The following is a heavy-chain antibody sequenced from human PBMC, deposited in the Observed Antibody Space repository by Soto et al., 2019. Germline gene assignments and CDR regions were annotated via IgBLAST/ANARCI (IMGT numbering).Heavy chain of an antibody. Sequence: ASVKVSCKASGDTFSSYAISWVRQAPGQGLEWMGGIIPIFGTANYAQKFQGRVTITADESTSTAYMELSSLRSEDTAVYYCARRRDYGGNSGAFDIWGQGTMVTVSS. CDR3: ARRRDYGGNSGAFDI. V-gene: IGHV1-69*13. J-gene: IGHJ3*02. CDR1: GDTFSSYA. CDR2: IIPIFGTA. D-gene: IGHD4-17*01.